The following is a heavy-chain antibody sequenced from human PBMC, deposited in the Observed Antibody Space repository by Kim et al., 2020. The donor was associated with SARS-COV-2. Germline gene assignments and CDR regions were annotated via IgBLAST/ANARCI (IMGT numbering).Heavy chain of an antibody. CDR1: GFAFSSYG. D-gene: IGHD3-22*01. Sequence: GGSLRLSCAASGFAFSSYGMNWVRQAPGKGLEWVSHIASSGENTYHTDSVKGRFTISRDNSQKMVHLQMNSLRGEYTAVYYCVRGFNGYCDYWGQGTLVTVSS. J-gene: IGHJ4*02. CDR3: VRGFNGYCDY. CDR2: IASSGENT. V-gene: IGHV3-23*01.